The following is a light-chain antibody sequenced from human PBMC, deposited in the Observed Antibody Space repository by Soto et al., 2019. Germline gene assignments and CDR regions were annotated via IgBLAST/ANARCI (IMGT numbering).Light chain of an antibody. CDR1: KSDIGAYVF. Sequence: QSVLTQPASVSGSPGQSITISCTGTKSDIGAYVFVSWYQQHPGKAPKLIIYEVSNRPSGVSNRFSGSKSGYTAFLTISGLQAEDESHYYCSAFTTDSPVIFGGGTKVTVL. J-gene: IGLJ2*01. CDR2: EVS. CDR3: SAFTTDSPVI. V-gene: IGLV2-14*01.